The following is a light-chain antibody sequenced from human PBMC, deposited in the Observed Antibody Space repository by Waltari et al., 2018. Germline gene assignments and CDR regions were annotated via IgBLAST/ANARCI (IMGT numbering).Light chain of an antibody. V-gene: IGKV1-16*01. CDR3: EQYGTVPST. J-gene: IGKJ4*02. Sequence: IQMTQSPSSLSASVGHRVPVTCRASQGLTKNLAWCQHKPGTAPRPLIYGASTLHSGVPSRFSGSGPGTDFTLTIRRPQPDDFATYGGEQYGTVPSTSGGGPKVEIK. CDR2: GAS. CDR1: QGLTKN.